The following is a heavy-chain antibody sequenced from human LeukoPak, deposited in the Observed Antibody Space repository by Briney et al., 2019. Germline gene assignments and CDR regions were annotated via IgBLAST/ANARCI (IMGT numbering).Heavy chain of an antibody. J-gene: IGHJ3*02. V-gene: IGHV3-7*03. CDR1: GFTFNNYW. D-gene: IGHD6-6*01. CDR2: IKQDGSEK. CDR3: ARVYSSSSGKNAFDI. Sequence: GGSLRLSCAASGFTFNNYWMSWVRQAPGKGLEWVANIKQDGSEKDYVDSVKGRFTISRDNAKNSLYLQVNSLRAEDTAVYYCARVYSSSSGKNAFDIWGQGTMVTVSS.